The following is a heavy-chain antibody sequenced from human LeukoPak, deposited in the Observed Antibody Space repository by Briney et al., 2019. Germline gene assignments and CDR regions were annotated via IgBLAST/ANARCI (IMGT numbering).Heavy chain of an antibody. Sequence: GGSLRLSCEASGFTFSNAWMSWVRQAPGKGLEWVSTISGSGDSTYYADSVKGRFTISRDNSKNTLYLQISSLRAEDTAVYYCAKIWFGELSHFDYWGQGALVTVSS. J-gene: IGHJ4*02. V-gene: IGHV3-23*01. CDR3: AKIWFGELSHFDY. D-gene: IGHD3-10*01. CDR2: ISGSGDST. CDR1: GFTFSNAW.